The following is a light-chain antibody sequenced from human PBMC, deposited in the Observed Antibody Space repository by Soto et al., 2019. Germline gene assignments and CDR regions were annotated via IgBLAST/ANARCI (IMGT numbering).Light chain of an antibody. CDR3: QQYHTYST. J-gene: IGKJ1*01. Sequence: DIQMTQSPSTLSASVGDRVSITCRASQAICDWLAWYQQKPGQVPELLIFDVSTLESGVPSRFSGSRSGTEFTLTISSLQPDDFATYFCQQYHTYSTFGQGTKVEVK. CDR1: QAICDW. V-gene: IGKV1-5*01. CDR2: DVS.